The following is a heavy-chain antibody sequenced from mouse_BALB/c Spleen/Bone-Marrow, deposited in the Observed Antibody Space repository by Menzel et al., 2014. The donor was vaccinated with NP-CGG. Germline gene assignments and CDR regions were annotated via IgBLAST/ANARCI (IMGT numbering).Heavy chain of an antibody. CDR3: AKNYYYESVAY. V-gene: IGHV4-1*02. CDR2: INPASSTI. D-gene: IGHD1-1*01. Sequence: EVHLVEPGGGLVQPGGSLKLSCAASGFDFSRYWMTWVRQAPGKGLEWIGEINPASSTINYTPSLKDKFIISRDNAKDTLYLQMSKVRSEDAALYYCAKNYYYESVAYRGQGTLVTVSA. J-gene: IGHJ3*01. CDR1: GFDFSRYW.